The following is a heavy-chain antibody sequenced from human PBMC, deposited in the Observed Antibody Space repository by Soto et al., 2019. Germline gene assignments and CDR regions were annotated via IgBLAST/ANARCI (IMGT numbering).Heavy chain of an antibody. CDR3: ARKPRFISAGYYFDF. J-gene: IGHJ4*02. V-gene: IGHV5-51*01. Sequence: GESLKISRKGSGYSFTTYWIGSLRQMPGKGLEWMGITFPGDSDTRYSPSFQGQVTISADKSINTAYLQWGSLKASDTAIYYCARKPRFISAGYYFDFWGQGTLVTVSS. CDR1: GYSFTTYW. CDR2: TFPGDSDT. D-gene: IGHD3-10*01.